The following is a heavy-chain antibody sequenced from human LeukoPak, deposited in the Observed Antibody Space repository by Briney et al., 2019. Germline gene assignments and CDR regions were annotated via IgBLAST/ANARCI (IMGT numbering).Heavy chain of an antibody. CDR2: ISGSGGST. V-gene: IGHV3-23*01. Sequence: GGSLRLSCAASGFTFSSYAMSWVRQAPGKGLEWVSAISGSGGSTYYADSVKGRFTISRDNAKNSLYLQMNSLRAEDTAVYYCASGAYYSSSWYYFDYWGQGTLVTVSS. CDR3: ASGAYYSSSWYYFDY. D-gene: IGHD6-13*01. CDR1: GFTFSSYA. J-gene: IGHJ4*02.